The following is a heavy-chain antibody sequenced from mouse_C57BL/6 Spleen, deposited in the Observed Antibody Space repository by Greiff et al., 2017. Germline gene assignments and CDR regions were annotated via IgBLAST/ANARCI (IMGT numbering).Heavy chain of an antibody. CDR3: ARHPGDFYFDY. CDR2: FYPGSGSI. D-gene: IGHD3-3*01. Sequence: QVHVKQSGAELVKPGASVKLSCKASGYTFTEYTIHWVKQRSGQGLEWIGWFYPGSGSIKYHEKFKDKATLTTDKSSNTVYMELSRLTSEDTAVYFCARHPGDFYFDYWGQGTTLTVSS. V-gene: IGHV1-62-2*01. CDR1: GYTFTEYT. J-gene: IGHJ2*01.